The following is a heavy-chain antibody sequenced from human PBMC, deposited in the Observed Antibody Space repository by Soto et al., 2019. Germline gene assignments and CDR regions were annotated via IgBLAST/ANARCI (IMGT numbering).Heavy chain of an antibody. CDR3: ARWAEEQLVLDY. Sequence: GGSLRFSCAASGFTFSSYAMHWVRQAPGKGLEWVAVISYDGSNKYYADSVKGRFTISRDNSKNTLYLQMNSLRAEDTAVYYCARWAEEQLVLDYWGQGTLVTVSS. V-gene: IGHV3-30-3*01. CDR1: GFTFSSYA. CDR2: ISYDGSNK. D-gene: IGHD6-6*01. J-gene: IGHJ4*02.